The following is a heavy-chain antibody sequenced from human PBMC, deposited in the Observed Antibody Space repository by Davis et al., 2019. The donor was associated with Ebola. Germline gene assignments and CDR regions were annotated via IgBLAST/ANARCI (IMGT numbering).Heavy chain of an antibody. CDR3: ARGPSTGNSFTY. CDR1: GFTFSRYG. J-gene: IGHJ4*02. D-gene: IGHD6-13*01. Sequence: GESLKIPCAASGFTFSRYGMNWVRRGPDKGLEWVADSVKGRFTISRDKSKNTVYLQMSSLRAEDTALYYCARGPSTGNSFTYWGQGTLVTVSS. V-gene: IGHV3-33*08.